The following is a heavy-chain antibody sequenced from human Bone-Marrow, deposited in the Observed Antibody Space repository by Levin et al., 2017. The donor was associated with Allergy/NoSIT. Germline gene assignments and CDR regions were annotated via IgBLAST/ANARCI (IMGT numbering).Heavy chain of an antibody. J-gene: IGHJ4*02. CDR1: GFIFRNYA. V-gene: IGHV3-23*01. D-gene: IGHD3-22*01. Sequence: GGSLRLSCAASGFIFRNYAMNWVHQAPGKGLEWVSQISGSGGNTHYADSVKGRFTISRDNSKNTLYLQMNSLRVEDTAVYYCAGYDTSAYHSPFDYWGQGTLVTVSS. CDR2: ISGSGGNT. CDR3: AGYDTSAYHSPFDY.